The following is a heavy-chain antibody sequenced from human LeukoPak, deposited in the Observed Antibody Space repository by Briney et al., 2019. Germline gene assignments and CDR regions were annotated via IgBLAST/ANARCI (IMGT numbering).Heavy chain of an antibody. V-gene: IGHV4-34*01. J-gene: IGHJ5*02. D-gene: IGHD4-23*01. Sequence: SETLSLTCAVYGGSFSGYYWSWIRQPPGKGLEWIGEINHSGSTNYNPSLKSRVTISVDTSKNQYSLKLSSVTAADTAVYYCARGIPNGGLNWFDLWGQGTLVTVSS. CDR2: INHSGST. CDR3: ARGIPNGGLNWFDL. CDR1: GGSFSGYY.